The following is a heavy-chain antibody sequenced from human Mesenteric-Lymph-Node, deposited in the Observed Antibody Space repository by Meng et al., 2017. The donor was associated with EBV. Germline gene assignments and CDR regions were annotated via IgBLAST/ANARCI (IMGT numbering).Heavy chain of an antibody. V-gene: IGHV1-46*01. CDR1: GYTLTTYY. CDR2: IDPSGGST. D-gene: IGHD6-13*01. J-gene: IGHJ4*02. Sequence: QVQRVTSGAEVKKPGASVKVSCKASGYTLTTYYMHWVRQAPGQGLEWMGKIDPSGGSTTYTQKFRGRLTLTRDTSTSKVYMELSSLRSEDTAVYYCAREAGYSTNWPCDYWGQGTLVTVSS. CDR3: AREAGYSTNWPCDY.